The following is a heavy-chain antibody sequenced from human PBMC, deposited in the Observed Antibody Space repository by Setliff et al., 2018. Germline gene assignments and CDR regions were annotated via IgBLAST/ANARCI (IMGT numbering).Heavy chain of an antibody. D-gene: IGHD2-15*01. CDR1: GLTFSHAW. CDR3: ARTCSGSGCYAGLES. CDR2: IRSRNDGGTT. Sequence: LSLTCAASGLTFSHAWMTWVRQSPGKGLEWVGRIRSRNDGGTTDYAAPVKGRFTISRDNSKNTLYLQMNSLRPEDTAVYYCARTCSGSGCYAGLESWGQGTPVTVSS. J-gene: IGHJ4*02. V-gene: IGHV3-15*01.